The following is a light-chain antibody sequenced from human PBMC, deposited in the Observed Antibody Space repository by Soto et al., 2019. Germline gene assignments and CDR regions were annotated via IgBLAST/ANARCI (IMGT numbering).Light chain of an antibody. Sequence: SAPTYPRSGSGTPGQRVTISCSGSNSALGSNTVNWYQQFPGASPKLLIYSNNQRPSGVPDRFSGSKSGTSASLAISGLQSEDDADYYCATWDDSLFGHVFGTGTKVTVL. J-gene: IGLJ1*01. CDR3: ATWDDSLFGHV. CDR1: NSALGSNT. V-gene: IGLV1-44*01. CDR2: SNN.